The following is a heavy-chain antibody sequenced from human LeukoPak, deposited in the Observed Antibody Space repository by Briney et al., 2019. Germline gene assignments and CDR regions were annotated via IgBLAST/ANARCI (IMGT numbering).Heavy chain of an antibody. V-gene: IGHV3-23*01. CDR2: IWSSSGNT. D-gene: IGHD6-13*01. CDR3: ARGGGSTWTQRGYFQH. Sequence: GGSLRLSCAASGFTFSSYGMHWVRQAPGKGLEWVSAIWSSSGNTYYADSVTGRFTISRYNSKNTLYLQMHSLRADDTAVYYCARGGGSTWTQRGYFQHWGQGTLVTVSS. J-gene: IGHJ1*01. CDR1: GFTFSSYG.